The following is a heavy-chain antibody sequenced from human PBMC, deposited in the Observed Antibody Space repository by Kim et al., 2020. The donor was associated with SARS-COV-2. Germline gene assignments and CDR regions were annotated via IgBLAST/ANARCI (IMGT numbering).Heavy chain of an antibody. D-gene: IGHD6-19*01. J-gene: IGHJ4*02. CDR2: INHSGST. CDR1: GGSFSGYY. CDR3: ARESGSGWSPFDY. V-gene: IGHV4-34*01. Sequence: SETLSLTCAVYGGSFSGYYWSWIRQPPGKGLEWIGEINHSGSTNYNPSLKSRVTISVDTSKNQFSLKLSSVTAADTAVYYCARESGSGWSPFDYWGQGTLVTVSS.